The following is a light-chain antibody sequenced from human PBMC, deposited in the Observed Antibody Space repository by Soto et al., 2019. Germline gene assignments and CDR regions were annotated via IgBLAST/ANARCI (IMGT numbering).Light chain of an antibody. J-gene: IGKJ2*01. Sequence: EIVLTQSPATLSLSPGERATLSCRASQSVINFLAWYQQKLGQAPRLLIYGASNRAPGIPARFSGSGSGTDFTLTISSLEPEDFAVDYCQHRSDWPQPATFGRGTNLEIK. V-gene: IGKV3-11*01. CDR3: QHRSDWPQPAT. CDR2: GAS. CDR1: QSVINF.